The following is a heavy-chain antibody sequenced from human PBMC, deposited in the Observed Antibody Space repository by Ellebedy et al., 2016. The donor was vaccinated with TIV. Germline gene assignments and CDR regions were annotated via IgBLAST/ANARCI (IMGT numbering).Heavy chain of an antibody. J-gene: IGHJ6*02. V-gene: IGHV3-9*01. CDR2: ISWNSGSI. Sequence: SLKISXAASGFTFDDYAMHWVRQAPGKGLEWVSGISWNSGSIGYADSVKGRFTISRDNAKNSLYLQMNSLRAEDTALYYCAKDALRYFDWLLGGGMDVWGQGTTVTVSS. CDR3: AKDALRYFDWLLGGGMDV. CDR1: GFTFDDYA. D-gene: IGHD3-9*01.